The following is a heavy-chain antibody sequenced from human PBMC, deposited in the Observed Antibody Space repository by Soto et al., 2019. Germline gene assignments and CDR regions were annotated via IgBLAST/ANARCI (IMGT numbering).Heavy chain of an antibody. CDR2: IIPMFGTA. D-gene: IGHD5-18*01. CDR3: ARTDGYNYGPYCYFDL. CDR1: GGTFSSDA. J-gene: IGHJ2*01. V-gene: IGHV1-69*01. Sequence: QVQLVQSGADVKKPGSSVKVSCKASGGTFSSDAISWVRQAPGQGLEWMGGIIPMFGTAHYAQKFQGRVRITAYESTSTAYMELSSLRSEDTAVYYCARTDGYNYGPYCYFDLWGRGTLVTVSS.